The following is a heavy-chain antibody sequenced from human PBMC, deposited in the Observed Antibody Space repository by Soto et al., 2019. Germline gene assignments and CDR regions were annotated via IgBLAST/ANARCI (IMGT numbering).Heavy chain of an antibody. V-gene: IGHV4-30-2*01. CDR2: IYQSGST. Sequence: PSETLSLTCAVSGGSISSGCYSWSWIRQPPGKGLEWIGYIYQSGSTYYTPSLKSRVTISVDWSKNQFALELSSVTAADTAVYYCARESRSSRYDSSGYSQFWFFDLWGRGTLVTVSS. CDR3: ARESRSSRYDSSGYSQFWFFDL. J-gene: IGHJ2*01. D-gene: IGHD3-22*01. CDR1: GGSISSGCYS.